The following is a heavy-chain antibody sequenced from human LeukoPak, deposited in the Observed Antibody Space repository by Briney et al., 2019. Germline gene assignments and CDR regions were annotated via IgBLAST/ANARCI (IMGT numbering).Heavy chain of an antibody. CDR2: IWYDGSSK. D-gene: IGHD3-16*02. Sequence: GGSLRLSCAASGFTFGSYGMHWVRQAPGKGLEWVALIWYDGSSKHYADSVRGRFTISRDNSKNTLYLQMNSLRAEDTAVYYCARDFELSHWGQGTLVTVSS. J-gene: IGHJ4*02. CDR3: ARDFELSH. V-gene: IGHV3-33*01. CDR1: GFTFGSYG.